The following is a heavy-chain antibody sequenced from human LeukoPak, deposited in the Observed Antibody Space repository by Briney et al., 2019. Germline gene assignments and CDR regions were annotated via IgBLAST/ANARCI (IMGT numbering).Heavy chain of an antibody. CDR2: IYYSGST. Sequence: SETLSLTCTVSGGSISSYYWSWIRQPPGKGLEWIGYIYYSGSTNYNPSLKSRVTISVDTSKNQFSLKLSSVTAADTAVYYCARQNEEGIAVTGNFDYWGQGTLVTVSS. D-gene: IGHD6-19*01. CDR3: ARQNEEGIAVTGNFDY. CDR1: GGSISSYY. J-gene: IGHJ4*02. V-gene: IGHV4-59*08.